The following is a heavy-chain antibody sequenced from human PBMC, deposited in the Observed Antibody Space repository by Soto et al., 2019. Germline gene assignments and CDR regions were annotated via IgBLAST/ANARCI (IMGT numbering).Heavy chain of an antibody. CDR3: AKDHFSSWLPEY. CDR1: GFPFSSFG. Sequence: QVQLVESGGGVVQPGRSLRLSCAASGFPFSSFGMVWVRQAPGKGLEWVATISYDGSNEYYVDSVKGRFTISRDNSKNTLYLQINSLRAEDTAVYYCAKDHFSSWLPEYWGQGTLVTVSS. CDR2: ISYDGSNE. J-gene: IGHJ4*02. D-gene: IGHD2-2*01. V-gene: IGHV3-30*18.